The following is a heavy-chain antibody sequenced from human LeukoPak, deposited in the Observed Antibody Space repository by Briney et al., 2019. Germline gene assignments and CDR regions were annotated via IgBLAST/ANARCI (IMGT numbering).Heavy chain of an antibody. CDR3: AKFATVTGEDAFDI. Sequence: GGSLRLSCAASGFTFSSYGMHWVRQAPGKGLEWVAVISYDGSNKYYADSVKGRFTIPRDNSKNTLYLQMNSLRAEDTAVYYCAKFATVTGEDAFDIWGQGTMVTVSS. V-gene: IGHV3-30*18. CDR1: GFTFSSYG. D-gene: IGHD4-17*01. J-gene: IGHJ3*02. CDR2: ISYDGSNK.